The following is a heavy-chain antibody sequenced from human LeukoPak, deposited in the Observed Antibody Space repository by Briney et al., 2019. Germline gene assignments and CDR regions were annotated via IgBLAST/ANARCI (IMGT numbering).Heavy chain of an antibody. Sequence: ASVKVSCKASGYTFTGYYMHWVRQAPGQGLEWMGWINPNSGGTNYAQKFQGRVTMTRDTSISTAYMELSRLRSDDTAVYYCARDPPTSSNPDYWGQGTLVTVSS. CDR3: ARDPPTSSNPDY. D-gene: IGHD2-2*01. CDR2: INPNSGGT. V-gene: IGHV1-2*02. J-gene: IGHJ4*02. CDR1: GYTFTGYY.